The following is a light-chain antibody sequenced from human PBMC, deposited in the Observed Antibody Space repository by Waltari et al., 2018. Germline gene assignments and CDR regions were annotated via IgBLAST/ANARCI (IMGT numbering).Light chain of an antibody. Sequence: QSVLTQPPSVSGAPGQTVTISCIGRSPNIGAGHDVHCYQQLPQTAPKLLLYASTNRPSGISDRFSGSKSGTSASLVITGLQIEDEAVYYCQSYDTRLSASVIFGGGTELTVL. J-gene: IGLJ2*01. V-gene: IGLV1-40*01. CDR3: QSYDTRLSASVI. CDR2: AST. CDR1: SPNIGAGHD.